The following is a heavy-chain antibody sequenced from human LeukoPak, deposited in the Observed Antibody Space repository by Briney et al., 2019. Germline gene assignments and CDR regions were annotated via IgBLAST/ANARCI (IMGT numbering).Heavy chain of an antibody. D-gene: IGHD5-18*01. CDR3: ARDPYSYGFEAYYYYGMDV. CDR1: GFTFRSYS. V-gene: IGHV3-21*01. Sequence: KSGGSLRLSCAASGFTFRSYSMNWVRQAPGKGLEWVSSISSSTSYIYYADSVKGRFTISRDNAKNSLYLQMNSLRAEDTAVYYCARDPYSYGFEAYYYYGMDVWGQGTTVTVSS. J-gene: IGHJ6*02. CDR2: ISSSTSYI.